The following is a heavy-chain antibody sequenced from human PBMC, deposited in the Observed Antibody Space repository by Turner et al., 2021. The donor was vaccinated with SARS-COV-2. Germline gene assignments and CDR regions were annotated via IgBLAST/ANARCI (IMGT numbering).Heavy chain of an antibody. D-gene: IGHD6-6*01. CDR1: GFTFSDYA. CDR3: AKTPYSSSGRGDGFDI. J-gene: IGHJ3*02. Sequence: EVQTLESGGGLVQPGGSLRLSCAASGFTFSDYAMSWVRQAPGKGPDWVSVISGSGGRTLDADSAKGRFTISRDNSKSALYLQMDSLRVEDTAIYYCAKTPYSSSGRGDGFDIWGQGTLVTVSS. CDR2: ISGSGGRT. V-gene: IGHV3-23*01.